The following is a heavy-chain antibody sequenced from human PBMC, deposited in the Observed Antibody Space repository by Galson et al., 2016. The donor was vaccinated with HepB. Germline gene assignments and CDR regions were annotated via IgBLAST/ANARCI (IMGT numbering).Heavy chain of an antibody. D-gene: IGHD4-17*01. V-gene: IGHV3-23*01. CDR1: GFTFSSYV. CDR3: AKDNYGDHAFAY. CDR2: IRADGRNT. Sequence: SLRLSCAASGFTFSSYVLSWVRQPPGKGLEWVSAIRADGRNTYYADSVEGRFTISRDNSKNTVYLQMNSLRAEDTAVYYCAKDNYGDHAFAYWGQGTLVTVSS. J-gene: IGHJ4*02.